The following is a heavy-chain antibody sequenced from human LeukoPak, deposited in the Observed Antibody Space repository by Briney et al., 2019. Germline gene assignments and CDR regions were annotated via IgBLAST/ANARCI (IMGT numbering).Heavy chain of an antibody. CDR2: ILSSSSDV. D-gene: IGHD4-11*01. J-gene: IGHJ4*02. CDR3: DPDYCNDETPGFDD. V-gene: IGHV3-21*01. CDR1: GFTFSSFS. Sequence: GGSLRLSCAASGFTFSSFSMNWVRQAPGKGLEWVAAILSSSSDVNYADSVRGRFTISRDNSKNMVYLQMNSLRAEDAAVYFCDPDYCNDETPGFDDWGTVILVT.